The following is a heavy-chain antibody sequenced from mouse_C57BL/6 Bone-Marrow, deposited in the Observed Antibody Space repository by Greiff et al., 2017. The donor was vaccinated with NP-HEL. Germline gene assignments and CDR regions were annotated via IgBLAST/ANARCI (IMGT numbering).Heavy chain of an antibody. Sequence: VQLKESGGGLVKPGGSLKLSCAASGFTFSSYAMSWVRQTPEKRLEWVATISDGGSYTYYPDNVKGRFTISRDNAKNNLYLQMSHLKSEDTAMYYCARVDGYDWYFDVWGTGTTVTVSS. D-gene: IGHD2-2*01. CDR3: ARVDGYDWYFDV. J-gene: IGHJ1*03. CDR1: GFTFSSYA. V-gene: IGHV5-4*01. CDR2: ISDGGSYT.